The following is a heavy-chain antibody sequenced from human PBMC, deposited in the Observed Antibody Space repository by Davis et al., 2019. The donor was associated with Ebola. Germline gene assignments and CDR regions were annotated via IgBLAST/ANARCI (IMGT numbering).Heavy chain of an antibody. Sequence: GESLKISCAVSGFTFSNYNMNWVRQTPGKGLEWVSHISDDSSSTYYADSVKGRFTISRDNAKNSLYLQMNSLRAEDTAVYYCARDFSSGWHKGVGYWGQGTLVTVSS. J-gene: IGHJ4*02. CDR3: ARDFSSGWHKGVGY. CDR1: GFTFSNYN. V-gene: IGHV3-21*05. D-gene: IGHD6-19*01. CDR2: ISDDSSST.